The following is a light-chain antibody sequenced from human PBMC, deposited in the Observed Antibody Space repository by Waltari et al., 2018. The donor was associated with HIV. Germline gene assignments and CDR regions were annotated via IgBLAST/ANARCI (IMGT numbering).Light chain of an antibody. CDR2: AAS. J-gene: IGKJ3*01. CDR3: QKYNSAPLFT. Sequence: DIQMTQSPYSLSASVGDRVTITCRASQGISNYLAWYQQKPGKVPKLLIYAASTLQSGVPSRFSGSRSGTDFTLTISSLQPEDVATYYCQKYNSAPLFTFGPGTKVDIK. CDR1: QGISNY. V-gene: IGKV1-27*01.